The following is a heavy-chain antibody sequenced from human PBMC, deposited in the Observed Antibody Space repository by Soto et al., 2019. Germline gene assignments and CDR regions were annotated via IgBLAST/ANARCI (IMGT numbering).Heavy chain of an antibody. CDR1: GGSISSSSYY. Sequence: PSETLSLTCTVSGGSISSSSYYWGWIRQPPGKGLEWIGSIYYSGSTYYNPSLKSRVTISVDTSKNQFSLKLSSVTAADTAVYYCARHPDYDLWSGYSDDWFDPWGQGTLVTVSS. CDR3: ARHPDYDLWSGYSDDWFDP. D-gene: IGHD3-3*01. J-gene: IGHJ5*02. V-gene: IGHV4-39*01. CDR2: IYYSGST.